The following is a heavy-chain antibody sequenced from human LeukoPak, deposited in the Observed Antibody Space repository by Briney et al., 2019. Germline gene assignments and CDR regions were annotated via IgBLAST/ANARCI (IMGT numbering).Heavy chain of an antibody. D-gene: IGHD4-17*01. CDR2: ISGSGGST. J-gene: IGHJ4*02. V-gene: IGHV3-23*01. CDR3: AKDGDYGDYDRVDY. Sequence: VQPGGSLRLSCAASGFTFSSYAMSWVRQTPGKGLEWVPAISGSGGSTYYADSVKGRFTISRDNSKNTLYLQMNSLRAEDTAVYYCAKDGDYGDYDRVDYWGQGTLVTVSS. CDR1: GFTFSSYA.